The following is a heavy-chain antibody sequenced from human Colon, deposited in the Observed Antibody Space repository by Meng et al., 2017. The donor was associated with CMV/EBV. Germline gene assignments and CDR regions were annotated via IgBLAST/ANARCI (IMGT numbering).Heavy chain of an antibody. J-gene: IGHJ4*01. D-gene: IGHD6-19*01. Sequence: VQLQDSGPRLVTPSGTLSLTCAVSGLSVSNDYWWTWVRQAPGKGLEWIGEVSQDGRTNSNPSLKSRLSMSVDKSKNQFSLNLRSVTAADTASYFCASSSGWWRIDYWGHGTLVTVSS. CDR3: ASSSGWWRIDY. V-gene: IGHV4-4*02. CDR1: GLSVSNDYW. CDR2: VSQDGRT.